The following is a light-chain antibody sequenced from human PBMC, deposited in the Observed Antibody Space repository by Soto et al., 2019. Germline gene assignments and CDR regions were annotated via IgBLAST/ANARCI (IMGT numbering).Light chain of an antibody. J-gene: IGKJ5*01. CDR3: QQRSTSPIT. CDR1: QSVRSN. V-gene: IGKV3-15*01. CDR2: DAS. Sequence: EIVMTQSPATLAVSAGEGATGSCRARQSVRSNLAWYQQIPGQAPRLLIYDASTGATGIPARFSGSGSGTEFTLTIRSLQSEDFAVHYCQQRSTSPITFGQGTRLEIK.